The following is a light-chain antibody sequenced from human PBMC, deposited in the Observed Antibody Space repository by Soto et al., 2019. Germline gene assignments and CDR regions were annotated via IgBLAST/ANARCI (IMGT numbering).Light chain of an antibody. J-gene: IGKJ1*01. Sequence: DIVLTQSPATLSLSPGQTATLSCRASQSVSSYLAWYQQKAGQAPRLLIYEGSNRATGIPTRFSGSGSGTDFTLTISRLEPEDSAVYYCQQYDTSPRTFGQGTNVDI. CDR2: EGS. V-gene: IGKV3-11*01. CDR3: QQYDTSPRT. CDR1: QSVSSY.